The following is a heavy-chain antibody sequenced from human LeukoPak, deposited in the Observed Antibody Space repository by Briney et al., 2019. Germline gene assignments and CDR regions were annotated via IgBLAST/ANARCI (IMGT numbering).Heavy chain of an antibody. CDR1: GYTFTSYG. J-gene: IGHJ4*02. D-gene: IGHD6-19*01. V-gene: IGHV1-18*01. Sequence: ASVKVSRKASGYTFTSYGISWVRQAPGQGLEWMGWISAYNGNTNYAQKLQGRVTMTTDTSTSTAYMELRSLRSDDTAVYYCARAVAPLPPFDYWGQGTLVTVSS. CDR2: ISAYNGNT. CDR3: ARAVAPLPPFDY.